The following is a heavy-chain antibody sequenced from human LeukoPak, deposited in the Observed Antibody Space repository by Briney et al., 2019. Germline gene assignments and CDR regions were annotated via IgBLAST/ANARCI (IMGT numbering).Heavy chain of an antibody. D-gene: IGHD3-16*01. Sequence: GGSLRLSCAASGFTFNSWWVHWVRQAPGKGLEWVSHVDNDDTDRSYADSVKGRFTISRDNARNTLYLQMNSLRVEDTAVYYCARGNGGLDYWGQGTPVTVSS. CDR2: VDNDDTDR. CDR3: ARGNGGLDY. CDR1: GFTFNSWW. V-gene: IGHV3-74*01. J-gene: IGHJ4*02.